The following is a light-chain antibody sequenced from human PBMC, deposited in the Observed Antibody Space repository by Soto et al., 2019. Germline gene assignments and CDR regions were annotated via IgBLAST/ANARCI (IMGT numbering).Light chain of an antibody. V-gene: IGLV2-14*03. CDR1: SSDIGGYNY. Sequence: QSVLTQPASVSGSPGQSITISCTGTSSDIGGYNYVSWYQQHPGKAPKLMIYDVINRPSGVSNRFSGSKSGNTASLTISGLQAEDEGDYYCSSYTSSSTPHVVFGGGTKRPS. CDR3: SSYTSSSTPHVV. J-gene: IGLJ2*01. CDR2: DVI.